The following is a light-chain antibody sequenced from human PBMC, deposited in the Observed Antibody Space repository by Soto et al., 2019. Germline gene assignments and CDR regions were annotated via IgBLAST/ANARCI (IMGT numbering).Light chain of an antibody. CDR3: SSYTASSTYV. CDR1: SSDVGGYNY. CDR2: DVS. J-gene: IGLJ1*01. V-gene: IGLV2-14*03. Sequence: QSVLTQPASVSGSPGQSITISCTGTSSDVGGYNYVSWYQHHPGKAPKLMISDVSNRPSGVSNRFSGSKSGNTASPPISGLLTEDEADYYCSSYTASSTYVFGTGTKLTVL.